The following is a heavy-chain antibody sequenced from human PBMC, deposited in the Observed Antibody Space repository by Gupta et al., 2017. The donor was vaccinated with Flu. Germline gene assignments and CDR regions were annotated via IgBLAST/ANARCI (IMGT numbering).Heavy chain of an antibody. Sequence: QVQLVQSGAEVKKPGASVKVSCKASGYTFTSYDINWVRQATGEGLEWMGWMNPDRGNTGYAQNFQGRVTMTRDTSTGTAFMELSSLRSEDTAVYYWARGTPGLPEGGWEGGAFDIWGQGTMVTVS. D-gene: IGHD1-26*01. CDR1: GYTFTSYD. CDR3: ARGTPGLPEGGWEGGAFDI. V-gene: IGHV1-8*01. J-gene: IGHJ3*02. CDR2: MNPDRGNT.